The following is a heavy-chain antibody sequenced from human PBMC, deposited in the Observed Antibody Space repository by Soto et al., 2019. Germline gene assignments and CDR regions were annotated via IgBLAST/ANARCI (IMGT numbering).Heavy chain of an antibody. Sequence: SETLSLTCTVSGGSISSSSYYWGWIRQPPGKGLEWIGSIYYSGSTYYNPSLKSRVTISVDTSKNQFSLKLSSVTAADTAVYYCARTHIVDLLYYYYYYMDVWGKGTTVTVSS. V-gene: IGHV4-39*01. CDR3: ARTHIVDLLYYYYYYMDV. CDR1: GGSISSSSYY. CDR2: IYYSGST. J-gene: IGHJ6*03. D-gene: IGHD5-12*01.